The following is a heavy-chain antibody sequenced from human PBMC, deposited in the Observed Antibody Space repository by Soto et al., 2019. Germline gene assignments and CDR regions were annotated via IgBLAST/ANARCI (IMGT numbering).Heavy chain of an antibody. CDR1: GYTFTSYG. V-gene: IGHV1-18*01. CDR2: ISAYNGNT. Sequence: QVQLVQSGAEVKKPGASVKVSCKASGYTFTSYGISWVRQAPGQGLEWMGWISAYNGNTNYAQKLQGSVTMTTDTSTSTAYLELRSLRSDDTAVYYCSVTGWELPIRDYFAYWGQGTLVTVSS. D-gene: IGHD1-26*01. J-gene: IGHJ4*02. CDR3: SVTGWELPIRDYFAY.